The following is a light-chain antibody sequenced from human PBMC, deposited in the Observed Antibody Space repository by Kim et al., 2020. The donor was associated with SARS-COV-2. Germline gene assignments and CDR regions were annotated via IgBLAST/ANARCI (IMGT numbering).Light chain of an antibody. Sequence: GQSVTISCIGTISAVGSYNRVSWYQQAPGTAPKFIMYEVSNRPSGVPDRFSGSKSGNTASLTISGLQAEDEADYYCCSYACNFSSVFGGGTQLTVL. CDR2: EVS. V-gene: IGLV2-18*02. CDR1: ISAVGSYNR. J-gene: IGLJ3*02. CDR3: CSYACNFSSV.